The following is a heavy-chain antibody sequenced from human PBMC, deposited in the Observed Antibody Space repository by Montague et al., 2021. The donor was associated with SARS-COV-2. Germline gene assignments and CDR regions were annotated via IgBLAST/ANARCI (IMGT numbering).Heavy chain of an antibody. CDR1: GGSISSSSYY. V-gene: IGHV4-39*01. J-gene: IGHJ6*02. CDR2: IYYGGST. CDR3: ASEGVEYSSSWYARYYYYGMDV. Sequence: SESLSLTYTVSGGSISSSSYYWGWIRQPPGKGLEWIGSIYYGGSTYYNPSLKSRVTISVNTSKNQFSLKLSSVTAADTAVYYCASEGVEYSSSWYARYYYYGMDVWGQGTTVTVSS. D-gene: IGHD6-13*01.